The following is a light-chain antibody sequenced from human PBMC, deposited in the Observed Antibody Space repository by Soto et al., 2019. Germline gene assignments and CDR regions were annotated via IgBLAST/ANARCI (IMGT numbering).Light chain of an antibody. CDR1: RNLLHSNGYYY. CDR2: LGS. J-gene: IGKJ4*01. CDR3: AQGLATPFT. V-gene: IGKV2-28*01. Sequence: EIVLTQSPLSLPVTPGEPASISCRSSRNLLHSNGYYYLDWYLQKPGQSPQLLIYLGSNRASGVPDRFSGSGSGTDFTLTISRVEDEDVGVYFCAQGLATPFTFGGVTKVEIK.